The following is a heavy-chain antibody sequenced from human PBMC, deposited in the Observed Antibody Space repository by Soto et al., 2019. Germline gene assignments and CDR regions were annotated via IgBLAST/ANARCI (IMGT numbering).Heavy chain of an antibody. CDR3: ARVERGTATTVVDAFDI. CDR2: MSHSGGT. CDR1: GGSVNSGNYY. Sequence: QVQLQQWGAGLLKPSETLSLTCAVFGGSVNSGNYYWSWIRQPPGKGLEWIGEMSHSGGTHFNPSLKRRVTISVDTSKNQFSLKMSSVSAADTALYYYARVERGTATTVVDAFDIWGPGTMVTVSS. J-gene: IGHJ3*02. V-gene: IGHV4-34*01. D-gene: IGHD1-1*01.